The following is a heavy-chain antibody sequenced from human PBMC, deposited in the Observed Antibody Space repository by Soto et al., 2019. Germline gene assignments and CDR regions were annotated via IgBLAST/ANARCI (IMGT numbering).Heavy chain of an antibody. CDR2: ISSSGSTI. J-gene: IGHJ4*02. Sequence: PGGSLRLSCAASGFTFSSYEMNWVRQAPGKGLEWVSYISSSGSTIYYADSVKGRFTISRDNSKNTLYLQMNSLRAEDTAVYFCASFPIYDYGYDDDYWGQGTLVTVSS. D-gene: IGHD4-17*01. CDR1: GFTFSSYE. V-gene: IGHV3-48*03. CDR3: ASFPIYDYGYDDDY.